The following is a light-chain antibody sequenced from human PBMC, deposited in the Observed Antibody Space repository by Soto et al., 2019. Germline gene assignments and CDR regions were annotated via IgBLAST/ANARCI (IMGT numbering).Light chain of an antibody. Sequence: DVVMTQSPLSLPVTLGQPASISCRSTQALVYSGRDTNLNWFQQRPGQSPRRLIYQVSNRDSRVPDRFSGSGSGTDFTLKISRVESEDVGIYYCMQGTHWPWTFGQGTKVEIK. CDR2: QVS. V-gene: IGKV2-30*01. J-gene: IGKJ1*01. CDR1: QALVYSGRDTN. CDR3: MQGTHWPWT.